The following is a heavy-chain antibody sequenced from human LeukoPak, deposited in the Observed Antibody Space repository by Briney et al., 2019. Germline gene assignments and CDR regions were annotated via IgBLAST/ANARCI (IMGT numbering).Heavy chain of an antibody. J-gene: IGHJ3*02. CDR1: GGSIRSYY. D-gene: IGHD2-8*02. CDR2: IYHSGSI. V-gene: IGHV4-59*12. Sequence: SETLSLTCTVSGGSIRSYYWSWIRQPPGKGLEWIGEIYHSGSINYNPSLKSRVTISVDKSKNQFSLKLSSVTAADTAVYYCARLTGRAFDIWGQGTMVTVSS. CDR3: ARLTGRAFDI.